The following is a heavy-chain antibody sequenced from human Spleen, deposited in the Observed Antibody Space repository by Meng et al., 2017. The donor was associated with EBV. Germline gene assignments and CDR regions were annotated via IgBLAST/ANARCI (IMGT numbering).Heavy chain of an antibody. D-gene: IGHD2-21*01. CDR2: LCPRGVRT. J-gene: IGHJ4*02. CDR3: TRDREADCGGGNCYYFNY. Sequence: VYVVRSGAVWKSPVASEVISSKTSGFQFTLFDLPCVRQPSGQGLESMGILCPRGVRTIYPQKFKGRDTMIRDESTSTVYMELSGRRSDDTAVYYCTRDREADCGGGNCYYFNYWGQGTLVTISS. V-gene: IGHV1-46*01. CDR1: GFQFTLFD.